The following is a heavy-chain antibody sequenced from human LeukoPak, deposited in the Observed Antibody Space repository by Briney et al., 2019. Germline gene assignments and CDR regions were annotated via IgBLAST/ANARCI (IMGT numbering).Heavy chain of an antibody. CDR3: ARLDGLDYYMDV. CDR1: GYSFTSYW. J-gene: IGHJ6*03. CDR2: IYPDSDT. V-gene: IGHV5-51*01. D-gene: IGHD3/OR15-3a*01. Sequence: HGESLKISCKGSGYSFTSYWIAWVRQMPGKGLEWIGIIYPDSDTRYSPSFQGQVTISADKSISTAYLQWSSLKASDTAMYYCARLDGLDYYMDVWGKGTTVTVSS.